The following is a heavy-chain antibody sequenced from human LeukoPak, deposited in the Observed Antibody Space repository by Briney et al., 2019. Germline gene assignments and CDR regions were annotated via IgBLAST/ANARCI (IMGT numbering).Heavy chain of an antibody. J-gene: IGHJ4*02. CDR2: INHSGST. D-gene: IGHD3-16*01. CDR1: GGSFSGYY. Sequence: SETLSLTCAVYGGSFSGYYWSWIRQPPGKGLEWIGEINHSGSTNYNPSLKSRVTISVDTSKNQFSLKLSSVTAADTAVYYCASGTFPYYFDHSGQGTLVTVSS. CDR3: ASGTFPYYFDH. V-gene: IGHV4-34*01.